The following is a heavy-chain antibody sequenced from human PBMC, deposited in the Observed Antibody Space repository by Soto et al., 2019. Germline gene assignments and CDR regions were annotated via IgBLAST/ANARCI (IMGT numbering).Heavy chain of an antibody. V-gene: IGHV1-69*13. Sequence: SVKVSCKASGGTFSSYAISWVRQAPGQGLEWMGGIIPIFGTANYAQKFQGRVTITADESTSTAYMELSSLRSEDTAVYYCARSRPGTSSRPFDPWGQGTLGTVS. D-gene: IGHD1-7*01. CDR2: IIPIFGTA. CDR1: GGTFSSYA. J-gene: IGHJ5*02. CDR3: ARSRPGTSSRPFDP.